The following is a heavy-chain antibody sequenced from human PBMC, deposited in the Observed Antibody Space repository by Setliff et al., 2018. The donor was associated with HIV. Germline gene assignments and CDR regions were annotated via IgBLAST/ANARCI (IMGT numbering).Heavy chain of an antibody. Sequence: TSETLSLTCAVYGGSFSAYYRTWIRQPPGKGLEWIGEINHSGSTNYNPSLKSRVTISVDTSKNQFSLKLRSVTAADTAIYYCARSDLDNGSGYFDYYSYYMDVWGRGTTVTVSS. V-gene: IGHV4-34*01. CDR3: ARSDLDNGSGYFDYYSYYMDV. D-gene: IGHD3-22*01. J-gene: IGHJ6*03. CDR1: GGSFSAYY. CDR2: INHSGST.